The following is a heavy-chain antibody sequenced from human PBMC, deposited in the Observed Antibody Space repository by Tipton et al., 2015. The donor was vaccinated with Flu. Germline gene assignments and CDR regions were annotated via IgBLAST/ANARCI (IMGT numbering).Heavy chain of an antibody. D-gene: IGHD2-15*01. CDR3: AKGDCSGGSCTDDY. V-gene: IGHV3-23*01. J-gene: IGHJ4*02. CDR1: GITFSSYA. CDR2: ISSSSGAT. Sequence: SLRLSCAASGITFSSYAMSWVRQAPGKGLEWVSGISSSSGATYHADSVQGRFTISRDNSKNTLYLQMNSLRAEDTAVYYCAKGDCSGGSCTDDYWGQGTLVTVSS.